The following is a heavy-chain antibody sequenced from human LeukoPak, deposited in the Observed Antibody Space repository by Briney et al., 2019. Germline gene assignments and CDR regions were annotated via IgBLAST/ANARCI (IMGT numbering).Heavy chain of an antibody. CDR3: ARGNYYDSSGLDY. CDR2: IGTAGDT. CDR1: GFTFSSYD. V-gene: IGHV3-13*01. D-gene: IGHD3-22*01. J-gene: IGHJ4*02. Sequence: PGGSLRLSCAASGFTFSSYDMHWVRQATGIGLEWVAAIGTAGDTYYPGSVKGRFTISRENAKNSLYLQMNSLRAGDTAVYYCARGNYYDSSGLDYWGQGTLVTVSS.